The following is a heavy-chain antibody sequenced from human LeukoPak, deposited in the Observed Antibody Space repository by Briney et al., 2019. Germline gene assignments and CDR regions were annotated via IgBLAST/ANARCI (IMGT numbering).Heavy chain of an antibody. CDR3: ARALRSTGGPFDY. CDR1: GGSLSNYY. Sequence: SETLSLTCSVYGGSLSNYYWTWIRQPPGKGLEWIGEINHSGSTNYNPSLKSRVTISVDTSKNQFSLKLSSVTAADTAVYYCARALRSTGGPFDYWGQGTLVTVSS. J-gene: IGHJ4*02. D-gene: IGHD2-2*01. CDR2: INHSGST. V-gene: IGHV4-34*01.